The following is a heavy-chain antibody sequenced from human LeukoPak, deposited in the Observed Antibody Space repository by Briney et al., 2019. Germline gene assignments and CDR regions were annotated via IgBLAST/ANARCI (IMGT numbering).Heavy chain of an antibody. Sequence: GASVKVSCKAYGYTFTSYGISWVRQAPGQGLEWMGRIIPILGIANYAQKFQGRVTITADKSTSTAYMELSSLRSEDTAVYYCAREMATIEGLFDYWGQGTLVTVSS. J-gene: IGHJ4*02. CDR2: IIPILGIA. CDR3: AREMATIEGLFDY. V-gene: IGHV1-69*04. CDR1: GYTFTSYG. D-gene: IGHD5-24*01.